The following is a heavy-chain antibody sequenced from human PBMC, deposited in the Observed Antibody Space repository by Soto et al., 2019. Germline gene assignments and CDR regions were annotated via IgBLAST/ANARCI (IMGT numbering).Heavy chain of an antibody. V-gene: IGHV1-8*01. CDR3: AKVSRKGSAIDFDY. J-gene: IGHJ4*02. CDR2: VNPNNGDT. D-gene: IGHD3-10*01. Sequence: QVQLVQSGAELKQPGASVKVSCKASGYTFSNYDMNWVRQATGQGPEWIGWVNPNNGDTGYAQKFQGRVTLTTDISTTTAYMELTSLRSEETAIYYCAKVSRKGSAIDFDYWGQGTLITVSS. CDR1: GYTFSNYD.